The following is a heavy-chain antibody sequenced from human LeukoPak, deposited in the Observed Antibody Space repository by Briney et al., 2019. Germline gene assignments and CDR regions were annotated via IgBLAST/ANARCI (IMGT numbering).Heavy chain of an antibody. D-gene: IGHD5-12*01. Sequence: SQTLSLTCTVSGGSISSGSYYWSWIRQPAGKGLEWIGRIYTSGSTNYNPSLKSRVTISVDTSKNQFSLKLSSVTAADTAVYYCASSGYASYYMDVWGKGTTVTIS. CDR2: IYTSGST. CDR3: ASSGYASYYMDV. V-gene: IGHV4-61*02. CDR1: GGSISSGSYY. J-gene: IGHJ6*03.